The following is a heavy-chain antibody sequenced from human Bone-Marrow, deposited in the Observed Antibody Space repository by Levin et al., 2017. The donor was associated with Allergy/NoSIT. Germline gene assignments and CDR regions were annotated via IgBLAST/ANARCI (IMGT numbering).Heavy chain of an antibody. CDR2: ISSSSSTI. Sequence: GESLKISCAASGFTFSAYSMNWVRQAPGKGLEWVSVISSSSSTIYYADSVKGRFSISRDNAKNSLYLQMNSLKDEDTAVYYCARDPARCFFDSGGYSRDFWGQGTLVTVSS. D-gene: IGHD3-22*01. CDR3: ARDPARCFFDSGGYSRDF. CDR1: GFTFSAYS. J-gene: IGHJ4*02. V-gene: IGHV3-48*02.